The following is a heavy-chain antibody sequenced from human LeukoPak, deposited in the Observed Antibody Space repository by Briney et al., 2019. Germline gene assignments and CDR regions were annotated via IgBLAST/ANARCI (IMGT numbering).Heavy chain of an antibody. V-gene: IGHV3-30*02. Sequence: GGSLRLSCAASGFTFSSYGMRRVRQAPGKGPEWVAFIRYEGSNKYYADSVKGRFTISRDNSKNTLYLQMNSLRAEDTAVYYCAKKVGQLLYYYYYMDVWGKGTTVTVSS. J-gene: IGHJ6*03. CDR2: IRYEGSNK. CDR1: GFTFSSYG. CDR3: AKKVGQLLYYYYYMDV. D-gene: IGHD2-2*01.